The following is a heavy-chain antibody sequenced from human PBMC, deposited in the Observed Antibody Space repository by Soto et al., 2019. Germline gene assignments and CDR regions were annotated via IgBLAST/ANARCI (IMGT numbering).Heavy chain of an antibody. V-gene: IGHV1-8*01. J-gene: IGHJ5*02. CDR3: ARMATSGTLNWFDP. CDR1: GYAFGNND. CDR2: MNPNSGNT. Sequence: ASVKVSCKASGYAFGNNDISWVRQATGQGLEWMGWMNPNSGNTGYAQKFQGRVSMTRNTSITTAYLELSSLRSDDTAIYYCARMATSGTLNWFDPWGQGTLVTVSS.